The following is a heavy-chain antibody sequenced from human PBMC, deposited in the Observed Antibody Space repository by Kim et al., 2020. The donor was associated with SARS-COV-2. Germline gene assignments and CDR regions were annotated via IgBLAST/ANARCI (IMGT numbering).Heavy chain of an antibody. Sequence: SVKVSCKASGGTFSSYAISWVRQAPGQGLEWMGGIIPIFGTANYAQKFQGRVTITADESTSTAYMELSSLRSEDTAVYYCAREIKNDYYDFWSGYRRGPYYYYYYGMDVWGQGTTVTVSS. J-gene: IGHJ6*02. D-gene: IGHD3-3*01. V-gene: IGHV1-69*13. CDR1: GGTFSSYA. CDR2: IIPIFGTA. CDR3: AREIKNDYYDFWSGYRRGPYYYYYYGMDV.